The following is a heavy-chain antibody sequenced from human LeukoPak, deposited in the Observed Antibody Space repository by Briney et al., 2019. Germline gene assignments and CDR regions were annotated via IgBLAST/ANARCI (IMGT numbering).Heavy chain of an antibody. J-gene: IGHJ4*02. Sequence: PSQTLSLTCTVSGGSISSGGYYWTWIRQQPGKGLEWIGYIYSSGSTYYNPSLKSRVTISVDTSKNQFSLKLSSVTAADTAVYYCARDGAVAGIDYWGQGTLVTVSS. CDR3: ARDGAVAGIDY. D-gene: IGHD6-19*01. CDR2: IYSSGST. CDR1: GGSISSGGYY. V-gene: IGHV4-31*03.